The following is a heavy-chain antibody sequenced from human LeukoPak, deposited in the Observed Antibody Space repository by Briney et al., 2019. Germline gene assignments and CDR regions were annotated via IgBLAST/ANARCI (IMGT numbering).Heavy chain of an antibody. CDR3: ATVSPWYRRSMVRGTEYYFDY. J-gene: IGHJ4*02. CDR2: IDPEDGET. V-gene: IGHV1-24*01. Sequence: ASVKVSCKVSGYTLTELSMHWVRQAPGKGLEWMGGIDPEDGETIYAQKFQGRVTMTEDTSTDTAYMELSSLRSEDTAVYYCATVSPWYRRSMVRGTEYYFDYWGQGTLVTVSS. CDR1: GYTLTELS. D-gene: IGHD3-10*01.